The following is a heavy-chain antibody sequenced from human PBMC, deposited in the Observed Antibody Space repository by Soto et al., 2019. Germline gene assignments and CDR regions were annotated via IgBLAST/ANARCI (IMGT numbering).Heavy chain of an antibody. V-gene: IGHV2-5*02. CDR1: GFSLSTSGVG. CDR2: IYWDDYK. Sequence: QITLKESGPALVKPTQTLTLTCTFSGFSLSTSGVGVGWIRQPPGEALEWLALIYWDDYKHFSPSLESRLTIPKDTPKNPVVLTMTNMDPVDTATYYCVHKGGGDRILDYWGQGTLVTVSS. D-gene: IGHD3-16*01. CDR3: VHKGGGDRILDY. J-gene: IGHJ4*02.